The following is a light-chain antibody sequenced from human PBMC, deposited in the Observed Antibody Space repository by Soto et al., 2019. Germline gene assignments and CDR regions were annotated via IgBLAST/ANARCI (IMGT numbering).Light chain of an antibody. J-gene: IGKJ4*01. CDR3: MQALQIPIT. V-gene: IGKV2-28*01. CDR1: QSLLHGNGNTY. Sequence: DIVMTQSPLSLPVTPGEPASISCKSSQSLLHGNGNTYLDWYLQKPGQSPQLLISLGSNRASGVPDRFSGSGSGTDFTLKISRVEAEDVGVYYCMQALQIPITFGGGTKVEIK. CDR2: LGS.